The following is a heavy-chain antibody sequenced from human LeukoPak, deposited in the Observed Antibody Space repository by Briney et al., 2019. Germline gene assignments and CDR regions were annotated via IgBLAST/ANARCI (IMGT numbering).Heavy chain of an antibody. CDR1: GFTFSSYW. CDR3: ARERTTIMSGTAIGGY. J-gene: IGHJ4*02. D-gene: IGHD4-11*01. Sequence: PGGSLRLSCAASGFTFSSYWMSWVRQAPGKGLEWVANIKTDGSEKIYVDSLKGRFTISRDNAKNSLFLQMNSLTADDTALYYCARERTTIMSGTAIGGYWGQGTLVTVSS. CDR2: IKTDGSEK. V-gene: IGHV3-7*01.